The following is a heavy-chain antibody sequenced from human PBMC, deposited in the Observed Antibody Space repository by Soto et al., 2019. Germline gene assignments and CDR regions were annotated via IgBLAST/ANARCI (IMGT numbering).Heavy chain of an antibody. CDR2: INHTGGT. CDR1: GGSVNGYY. V-gene: IGHV4-34*01. J-gene: IGHJ5*02. D-gene: IGHD3-3*01. Sequence: ETLSLTCAVYGGSVNGYYWNWIRQPPGKGLEWIGEINHTGGTHYNPSLKSRATMSVDTSKNQFSLRLSSVTAADTAIYYCATRITVFGLLIPPFDPWGQGTQVTVSS. CDR3: ATRITVFGLLIPPFDP.